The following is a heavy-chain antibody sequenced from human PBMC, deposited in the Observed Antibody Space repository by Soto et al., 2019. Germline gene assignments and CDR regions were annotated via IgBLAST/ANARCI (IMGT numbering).Heavy chain of an antibody. CDR2: LSGGGSNT. D-gene: IGHD4-17*01. V-gene: IGHV3-23*01. CDR3: ARWDGYGDV. CDR1: GFSFSTYS. J-gene: IGHJ4*02. Sequence: PGGSLRLSCAASGFSFSTYSMAWVHQTPGKGLAWVSGLSGGGSNTFYADSVQGRFTISVDNSKNTVYLQMNSLRVEDTAVYYCARWDGYGDVWGQGTLVTVSS.